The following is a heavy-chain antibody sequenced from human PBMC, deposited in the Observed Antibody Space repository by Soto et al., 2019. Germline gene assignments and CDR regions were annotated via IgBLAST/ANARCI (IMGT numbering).Heavy chain of an antibody. Sequence: EVQLLESGGGLVQPGGSLRLSCAASGFTFSGYFMSWVRQAPGKGLEWVSAIDNGGDNTYYADSVKGRFTVSRDNSKNTLYLQMNSLRVEDTALYYGVKDEWNYWGQGTLVAVSS. CDR2: IDNGGDNT. CDR1: GFTFSGYF. CDR3: VKDEWNY. D-gene: IGHD3-3*01. V-gene: IGHV3-23*01. J-gene: IGHJ4*02.